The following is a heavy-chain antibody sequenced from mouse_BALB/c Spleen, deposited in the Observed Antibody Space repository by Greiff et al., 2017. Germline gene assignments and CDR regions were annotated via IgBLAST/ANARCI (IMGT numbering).Heavy chain of an antibody. D-gene: IGHD3-3*01. Sequence: EVQGVESGGGLVQPGGSRKLSCAASGFTFSSFGMHWVRQAPEKGLEWVAYISSGSSTIYYADTVKGRFTISRDNPKNTLFLQMTSLRSEDTAMYYCARVGIANYYAMDYWGQGTSVTVSS. V-gene: IGHV5-17*02. J-gene: IGHJ4*01. CDR2: ISSGSSTI. CDR1: GFTFSSFG. CDR3: ARVGIANYYAMDY.